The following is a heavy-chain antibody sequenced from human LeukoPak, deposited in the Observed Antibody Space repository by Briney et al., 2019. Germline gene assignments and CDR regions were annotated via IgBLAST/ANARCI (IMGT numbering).Heavy chain of an antibody. CDR2: ISDSGRNT. CDR3: ATGCVGSPNCQTTGYDH. CDR1: GFTFSIYA. V-gene: IGHV3-23*01. Sequence: GGSLRLSCAASGFTFSIYAMNWVRQSPGKGLEWVSGISDSGRNTYYSDSVKGRFTISRDNSESTVYLQMNSLTAEDTAQYYCATGCVGSPNCQTTGYDHWGQGTLVTVSS. J-gene: IGHJ4*02. D-gene: IGHD2-2*01.